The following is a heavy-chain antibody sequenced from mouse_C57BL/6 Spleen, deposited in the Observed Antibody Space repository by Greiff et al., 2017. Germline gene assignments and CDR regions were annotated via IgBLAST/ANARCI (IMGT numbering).Heavy chain of an antibody. CDR2: IDPSDSYT. Sequence: QVQLQQPGAELVMPGASVKLSCKASGYTFTSYWMHWVKQRPGQGLEWIGEIDPSDSYTNYNQKFKGKSTLTVDKSSSTAYMQLSSLTSEDSAVYYCARCDTTAYAMDYWGQGTSVTVSS. V-gene: IGHV1-69*01. J-gene: IGHJ4*01. CDR3: ARCDTTAYAMDY. CDR1: GYTFTSYW. D-gene: IGHD1-2*01.